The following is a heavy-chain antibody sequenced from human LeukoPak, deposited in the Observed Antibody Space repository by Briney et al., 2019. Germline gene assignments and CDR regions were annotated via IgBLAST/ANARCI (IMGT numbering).Heavy chain of an antibody. CDR1: GFTFSSYS. J-gene: IGHJ4*02. D-gene: IGHD3-22*01. CDR3: ARDLWSGTYYYDSSGSN. Sequence: GGSLRLSCAASGFTFSSYSMNWVRQAPGKGLEWVSSISSSSSYIYYADSVKGRFTISRDNAKNSLYLQMNSLRAEDTAVYYCARDLWSGTYYYDSSGSNWGQGTLVTVSS. CDR2: ISSSSSYI. V-gene: IGHV3-21*01.